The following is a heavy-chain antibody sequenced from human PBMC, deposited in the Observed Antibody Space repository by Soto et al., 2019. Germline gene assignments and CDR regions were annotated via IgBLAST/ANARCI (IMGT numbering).Heavy chain of an antibody. CDR3: ASDSSGSYYFDY. J-gene: IGHJ4*02. CDR1: GGSISSYY. Sequence: SETLSLTCTASGGSISSYYWSWIRQPPGKGPEWIGYIYYSGSTNYNPSLKSRVTKSVDTSKNQCSLKVSSVTAADTAVYYCASDSSGSYYFDYWGQGTLVTVSS. CDR2: IYYSGST. V-gene: IGHV4-59*01. D-gene: IGHD6-19*01.